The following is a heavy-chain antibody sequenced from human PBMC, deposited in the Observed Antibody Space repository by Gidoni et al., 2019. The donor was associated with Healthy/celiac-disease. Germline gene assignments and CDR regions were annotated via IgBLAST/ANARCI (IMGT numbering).Heavy chain of an antibody. D-gene: IGHD2-8*01. Sequence: QVQLVQSGVEVKKPGASVTVSCKASGYTFTSYDINWVRQATGQGLEWMGWMNPNSGNTGYAQKFQGRVTMTRNTSISTAYMELSSLRSEDTAVYYCARTLGYCTNGVCYYYYGMDVWGQGTTVTVSS. J-gene: IGHJ6*02. V-gene: IGHV1-8*01. CDR1: GYTFTSYD. CDR3: ARTLGYCTNGVCYYYYGMDV. CDR2: MNPNSGNT.